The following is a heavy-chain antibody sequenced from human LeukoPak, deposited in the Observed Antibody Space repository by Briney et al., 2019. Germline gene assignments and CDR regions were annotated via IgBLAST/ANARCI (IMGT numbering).Heavy chain of an antibody. Sequence: SETLSLTCTVSGGSISSSSYYWGWIRQPPGKGLEWIGSIYYSGSTYYNPSLKSRVTISVDTSKNQFSLKLSSVTAADTAVYYCASSASFYYFDYWGQGTLVTVSS. J-gene: IGHJ4*02. CDR1: GGSISSSSYY. D-gene: IGHD3-10*01. CDR3: ASSASFYYFDY. V-gene: IGHV4-39*01. CDR2: IYYSGST.